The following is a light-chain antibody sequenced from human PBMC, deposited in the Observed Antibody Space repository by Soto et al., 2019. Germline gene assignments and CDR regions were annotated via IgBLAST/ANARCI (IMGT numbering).Light chain of an antibody. Sequence: QSALTQPASVSGSPGQSLTISCTGTSSDIGADDFVSWYQHHPDKTPKLIIFEVTYRPTGISHRFSASKSGNTASLTISGLEAEDEAFYYCSSYRKTTFPHVVFGGGTKLTVL. CDR1: SSDIGADDF. J-gene: IGLJ2*01. CDR2: EVT. CDR3: SSYRKTTFPHVV. V-gene: IGLV2-14*01.